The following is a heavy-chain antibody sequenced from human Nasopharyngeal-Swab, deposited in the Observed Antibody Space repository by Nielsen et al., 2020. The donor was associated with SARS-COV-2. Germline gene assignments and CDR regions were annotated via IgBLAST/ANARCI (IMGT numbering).Heavy chain of an antibody. Sequence: SGPTLLQPTQTLTLTCTFSGFSLSTSGMCVSWIRQPPGKALEWLALIDWDDDKYYSTSLKTRLTISKDTSKNQVVLTMTNMDPVDTATYYCARTYYYDSSGYSSLDYWGQGTLVTVSS. CDR1: GFSLSTSGMC. CDR2: IDWDDDK. D-gene: IGHD3-22*01. J-gene: IGHJ4*02. CDR3: ARTYYYDSSGYSSLDY. V-gene: IGHV2-70*01.